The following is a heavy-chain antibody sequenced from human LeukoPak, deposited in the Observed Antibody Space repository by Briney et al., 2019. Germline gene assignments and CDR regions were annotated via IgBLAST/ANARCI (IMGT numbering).Heavy chain of an antibody. CDR1: GGSFSGYY. D-gene: IGHD3-3*01. Sequence: SETLTLTCAVYGGSFSGYYWSWIRQPPGKGLEWRGEINHSGSTNYNPSLKSRVTISVDTSKNQFSLKLSSVTAADTAVYYCARGLDTTFWYYYYYGMDVWGQGTTVTVSS. J-gene: IGHJ6*02. V-gene: IGHV4-34*01. CDR2: INHSGST. CDR3: ARGLDTTFWYYYYYGMDV.